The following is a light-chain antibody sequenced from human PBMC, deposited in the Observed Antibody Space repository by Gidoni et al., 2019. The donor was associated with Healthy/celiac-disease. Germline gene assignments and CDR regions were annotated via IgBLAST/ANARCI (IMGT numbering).Light chain of an antibody. CDR2: KAS. J-gene: IGKJ2*01. CDR1: QSISSW. Sequence: DIQMTQAPSTLSASVGDRVTITCRASQSISSWLAWYQQKPGKAPKLLIYKASSLEGGVPSRFSGSGSGTEFTLTISSLQPDDFAPYYCQQYNSYSTFGQXTKLEIK. CDR3: QQYNSYST. V-gene: IGKV1-5*03.